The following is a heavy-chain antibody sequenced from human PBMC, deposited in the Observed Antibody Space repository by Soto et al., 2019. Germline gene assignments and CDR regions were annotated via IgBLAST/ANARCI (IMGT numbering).Heavy chain of an antibody. D-gene: IGHD3-16*02. V-gene: IGHV4-31*03. CDR3: ARSRDYIWGSYRYSFDI. CDR1: GGSISSGGYY. Sequence: QVQLQESGPGLVKPSQTLSLTCTVSGGSISSGGYYWSWIRQHPGKGLEWIGYIYYSGSTYYNPSLKSRVTISVDTSKNQFSLKLSSVTAADTAVYYCARSRDYIWGSYRYSFDIWGQGTMVTVSS. CDR2: IYYSGST. J-gene: IGHJ3*02.